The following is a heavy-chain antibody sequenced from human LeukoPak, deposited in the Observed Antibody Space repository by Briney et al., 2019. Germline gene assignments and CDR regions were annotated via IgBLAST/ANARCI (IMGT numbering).Heavy chain of an antibody. J-gene: IGHJ4*02. CDR3: ARGTEVATTKGAPRLTY. V-gene: IGHV1-2*02. Sequence: ASVKVSCKTSEYTFTGNYIYWVRQAPGQGLEWMGWINPNSGGTNYAQKFQGRVTMTRDTSISTAYMELASLTSDDTAVYYCARGTEVATTKGAPRLTYWCQGTLVTVSS. D-gene: IGHD5-24*01. CDR2: INPNSGGT. CDR1: EYTFTGNY.